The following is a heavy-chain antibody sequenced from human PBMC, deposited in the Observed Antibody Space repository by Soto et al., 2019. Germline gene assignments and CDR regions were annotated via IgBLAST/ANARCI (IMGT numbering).Heavy chain of an antibody. V-gene: IGHV3-74*01. CDR1: EFTFRSYW. Sequence: GGSLRLSCAASEFTFRSYWMHWVRQSPGKGLVWVSRISGDGSSTNYADSVKGRFTISRDNAKNTVYLQIDSLRAEDTAVYYCARSLPGTYGAFDLWGQGTMVTVSS. CDR2: ISGDGSST. D-gene: IGHD1-7*01. CDR3: ARSLPGTYGAFDL. J-gene: IGHJ3*01.